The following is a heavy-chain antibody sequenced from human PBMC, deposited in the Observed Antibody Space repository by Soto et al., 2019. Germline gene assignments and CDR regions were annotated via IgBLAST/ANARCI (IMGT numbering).Heavy chain of an antibody. Sequence: PSETLSLTCTVSGGYISSSSYYWGWIRQPPGKGLEWIGSIYYSGSTYYNPSLKSRVTISVDKSKNQFSLNLRSVTAADTAVYYCARDMGFANFDWPPRGMDVWGQGTTVTVSS. D-gene: IGHD3-9*01. V-gene: IGHV4-39*02. CDR3: ARDMGFANFDWPPRGMDV. CDR1: GGYISSSSYY. CDR2: IYYSGST. J-gene: IGHJ6*02.